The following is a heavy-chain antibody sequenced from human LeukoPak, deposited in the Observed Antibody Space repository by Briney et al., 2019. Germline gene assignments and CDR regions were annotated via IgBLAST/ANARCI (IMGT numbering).Heavy chain of an antibody. Sequence: GASVKVSCKASGYTFSRYGISWLRQAPGQGLEWMAWISVYNGKIDYAQKFQGRVTMSTDTSTSTAYMELRSLRSDDTAVYYCATTRGYGGAAADVGLFDPWGQGTLVTVSS. J-gene: IGHJ5*02. V-gene: IGHV1-18*01. CDR3: ATTRGYGGAAADVGLFDP. CDR2: ISVYNGKI. D-gene: IGHD6-13*01. CDR1: GYTFSRYG.